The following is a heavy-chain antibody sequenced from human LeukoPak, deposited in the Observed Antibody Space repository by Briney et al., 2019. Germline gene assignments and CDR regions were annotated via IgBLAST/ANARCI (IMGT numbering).Heavy chain of an antibody. D-gene: IGHD6-6*01. CDR3: ARDGVNSIAADFDY. CDR2: ISAYNGNT. CDR1: GYAFTSYG. Sequence: GASVKVSCKASGYAFTSYGISWVRQAPGQGLEWMGWISAYNGNTNYAQKLQGTVTMTTDTSTSTAYMELRSLRSDDTAVYYCARDGVNSIAADFDYWGQGTLVTVSS. V-gene: IGHV1-18*01. J-gene: IGHJ4*02.